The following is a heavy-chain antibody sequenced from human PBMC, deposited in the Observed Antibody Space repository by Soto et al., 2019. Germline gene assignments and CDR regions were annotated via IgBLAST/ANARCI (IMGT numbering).Heavy chain of an antibody. CDR2: MNPNSGNT. Sequence: ASVKVSCKASGYTFTSYDINWVRQATGQGLEWMGWMNPNSGNTGYAQKFQGRVTMTRNTSISTAYMELSSLRSEDTAVYYCARLSSFSTGYYGMDDWGQGTTVTVSS. CDR3: ARLSSFSTGYYGMDD. CDR1: GYTFTSYD. D-gene: IGHD6-6*01. V-gene: IGHV1-8*01. J-gene: IGHJ6*02.